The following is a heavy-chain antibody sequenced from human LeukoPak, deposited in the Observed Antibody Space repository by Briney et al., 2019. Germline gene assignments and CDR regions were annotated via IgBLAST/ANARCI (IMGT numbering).Heavy chain of an antibody. CDR2: MYTGGTT. J-gene: IGHJ4*02. V-gene: IGHV3-53*01. CDR3: AKDEVTSGGGLAS. CDR1: GFSVSDTH. D-gene: IGHD3-10*01. Sequence: GGSLRLSCAASGFSVSDTHMCWVRQAPGKGLEWVSAMYTGGTTYYADSVTGRFTISRDKSKNTLYLQMSSLRVEDTAVYYCAKDEVTSGGGLASWGQGTLVTVSS.